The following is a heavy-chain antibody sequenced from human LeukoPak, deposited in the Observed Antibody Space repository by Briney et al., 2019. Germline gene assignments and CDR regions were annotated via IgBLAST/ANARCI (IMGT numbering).Heavy chain of an antibody. CDR3: TRGRSGANPNGLDI. CDR1: GFTFRSNW. J-gene: IGHJ3*02. D-gene: IGHD2-8*01. Sequence: GGSLRLSCAASGFTFRSNWMHWVRQAPGKGLVWVSRIRPDGSGSNYADSVKGRLTISRDNAKNTVYLQMNGLRAEDTAIYYCTRGRSGANPNGLDIWGQGTMVTVSS. CDR2: IRPDGSGS. V-gene: IGHV3-74*01.